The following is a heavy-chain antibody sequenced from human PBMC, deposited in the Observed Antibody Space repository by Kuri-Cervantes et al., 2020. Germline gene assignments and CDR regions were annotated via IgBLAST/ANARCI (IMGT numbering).Heavy chain of an antibody. D-gene: IGHD3-10*01. CDR3: ARRGGNYYYYMDI. CDR1: GGSFSGYY. CDR2: INHSGST. Sequence: QTLSLTCAVYGGSFSGYYWSWIRQPPGKGLEWIGEINHSGSTNYNPSLKSRVTISVDTSKNQFSLKLSSVTAADTAVYYCARRGGNYYYYMDIWGKGTTVTVSS. V-gene: IGHV4-34*01. J-gene: IGHJ6*03.